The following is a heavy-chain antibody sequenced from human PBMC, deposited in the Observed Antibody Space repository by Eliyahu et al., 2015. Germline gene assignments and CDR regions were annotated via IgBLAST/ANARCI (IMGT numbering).Heavy chain of an antibody. CDR3: ARNPAYYDFWSGSY. CDR2: ISYDGSNK. J-gene: IGHJ4*02. D-gene: IGHD3-3*01. CDR1: GFXFXNYA. Sequence: QVQLVESGGGVVQPGRSLXLSCAASGFXFXNYAMHWVRQAPGKGLEWVAVISYDGSNKYYADSVKGRFTISRDNSKNTLYLQMNSLRAEDTAVYYCARNPAYYDFWSGSYWGQGTLVTVSS. V-gene: IGHV3-30-3*01.